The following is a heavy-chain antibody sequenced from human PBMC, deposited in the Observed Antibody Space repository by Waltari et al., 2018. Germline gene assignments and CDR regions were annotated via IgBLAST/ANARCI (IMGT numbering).Heavy chain of an antibody. V-gene: IGHV4-39*01. CDR1: GGPLTTSTYY. CDR3: ARSAAHHDYDSSACSRFDH. Sequence: QLQLQESGPGLVKPSETLSLTCTVSGGPLTTSTYYWAWMLQPPGKGLQWIGSIYYNGATFYDPSLKSRVTISADTSENLFSLRLSSVTAADTAVYYCARSAAHHDYDSSACSRFDHWGQGTLVTVS. J-gene: IGHJ4*02. CDR2: IYYNGAT. D-gene: IGHD3-22*01.